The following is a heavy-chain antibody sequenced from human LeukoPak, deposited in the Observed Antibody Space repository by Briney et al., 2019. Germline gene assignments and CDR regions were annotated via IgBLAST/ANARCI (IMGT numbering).Heavy chain of an antibody. CDR2: ISAYNGNT. Sequence: ASVKVSCKASGYTFTSYGISWVRQAPGQGLEWMGWISAYNGNTNYAQKLQGRVTMTTDTSTSTAYMELSSLRSEDTAVYYCAREDYDILTGYNWFDPWGQGTLVTVSS. CDR3: AREDYDILTGYNWFDP. J-gene: IGHJ5*02. D-gene: IGHD3-9*01. V-gene: IGHV1-18*01. CDR1: GYTFTSYG.